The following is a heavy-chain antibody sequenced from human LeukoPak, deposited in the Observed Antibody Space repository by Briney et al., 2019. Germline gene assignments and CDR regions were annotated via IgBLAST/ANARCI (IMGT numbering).Heavy chain of an antibody. CDR3: ARTLTTQGGFDI. J-gene: IGHJ3*02. V-gene: IGHV2-70*04. CDR2: IDWDDDK. Sequence: SGPTLVNPTQTLTLTCTFSGFSLSTSGMRVSWIRLPPGKAREWLTRIDWDDDKFYSTSLKTRLTISKDTSKNQVVLTMTNMDPVDTATYYCARTLTTQGGFDIWGQGTMVTVSS. CDR1: GFSLSTSGMR. D-gene: IGHD2-15*01.